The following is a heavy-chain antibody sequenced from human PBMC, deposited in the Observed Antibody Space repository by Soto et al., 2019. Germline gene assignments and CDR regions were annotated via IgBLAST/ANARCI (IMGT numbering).Heavy chain of an antibody. CDR1: GYAFTTYG. CDR2: ISAHNGNT. CDR3: ARGRYGDY. V-gene: IGHV1-18*01. D-gene: IGHD1-1*01. Sequence: QVHLVQSGAEVKKPGASVKVSCKGSGYAFTTYGITWVRQAPGQGLEWMGWISAHNGNTNYAQKLQGRVTVTRDTSTSTAYMELRSLRSDDTSVYYCARGRYGDYWGQGALVTVSS. J-gene: IGHJ4*02.